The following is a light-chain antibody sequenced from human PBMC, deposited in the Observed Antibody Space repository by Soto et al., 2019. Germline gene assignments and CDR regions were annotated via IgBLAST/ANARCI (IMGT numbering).Light chain of an antibody. CDR1: QSVSSY. CDR3: QQRSNWPIP. CDR2: DAS. J-gene: IGKJ5*01. V-gene: IGKV3-11*01. Sequence: EIVLTQSPATLSLSPGERATLSCRASQSVSSYLAWYQQKPGQAPRLLIYDASNRATGIPARFSGSGSGTDFTLTISSLEPEDFAVYYCQQRSNWPIPFGQGHDWRLN.